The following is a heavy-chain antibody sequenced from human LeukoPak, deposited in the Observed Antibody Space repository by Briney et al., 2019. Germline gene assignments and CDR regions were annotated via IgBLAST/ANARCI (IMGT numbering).Heavy chain of an antibody. V-gene: IGHV1-69*06. CDR1: GATFSSYA. Sequence: SVKVSCTASGATFSSYAISWVRQAPGQGLEWMGGIIPIFGTANYAQKFQGRVTITADKSTSTAYMELSSLRSEDTAVYYCASLLEDSGWSNRGGGDYCGQGTLVTVSS. J-gene: IGHJ4*02. CDR3: ASLLEDSGWSNRGGGDY. D-gene: IGHD6-19*01. CDR2: IIPIFGTA.